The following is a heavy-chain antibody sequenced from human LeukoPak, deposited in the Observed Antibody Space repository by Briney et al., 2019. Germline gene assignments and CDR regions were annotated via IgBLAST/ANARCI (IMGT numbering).Heavy chain of an antibody. Sequence: SETLSLTCAVYGGSFSSYYWSWIRQPPGKGLEWIGEINHSGSTNYNPSLKSRVTISVDTSKNQFSLKLSSVTAADTAVYYCARTPVTRGWFDPWGQGTLVTVSS. J-gene: IGHJ5*02. V-gene: IGHV4-34*01. CDR3: ARTPVTRGWFDP. CDR2: INHSGST. CDR1: GGSFSSYY. D-gene: IGHD1-14*01.